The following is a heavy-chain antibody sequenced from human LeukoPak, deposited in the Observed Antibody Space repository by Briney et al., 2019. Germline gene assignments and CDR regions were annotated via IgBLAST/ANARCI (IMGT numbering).Heavy chain of an antibody. CDR2: IYYSGST. J-gene: IGHJ6*03. V-gene: IGHV4-39*07. Sequence: SETLSLTCTVSGGSISSSSYYWGWIRQPPGKGLEWIGSIYYSGSTYYNPSLKSRVTISVDTSKNQFSLKLSSVTAADTAVYYCAGIVGATDYYYYMDVWGKGTTVTVSS. CDR3: AGIVGATDYYYYMDV. D-gene: IGHD1-26*01. CDR1: GGSISSSSYY.